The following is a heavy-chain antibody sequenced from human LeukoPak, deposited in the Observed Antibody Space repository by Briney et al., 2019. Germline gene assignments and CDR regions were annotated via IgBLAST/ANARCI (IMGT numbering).Heavy chain of an antibody. CDR1: GYSFTSYW. CDR2: LYPGDSDT. J-gene: IGHJ6*02. V-gene: IGHV5-51*01. D-gene: IGHD6-13*01. CDR3: ARHGSYSSSWFPLDYYYGMDV. Sequence: GESLKISCKGSGYSFTSYWIGWVRQMPGKGLEWMGILYPGDSDTRYSPSFQGQVTISADKSISTAYLQWSSLKALDTAMYYCARHGSYSSSWFPLDYYYGMDVWGQGTTVTVSS.